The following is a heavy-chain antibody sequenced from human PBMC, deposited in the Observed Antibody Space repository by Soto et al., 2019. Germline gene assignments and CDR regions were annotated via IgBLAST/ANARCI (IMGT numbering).Heavy chain of an antibody. J-gene: IGHJ5*02. CDR2: IYYSGST. V-gene: IGHV4-31*03. Sequence: QVQLQESGPGLVKPSQTLSLTCSVSGYSMRIGGYYWSWIRQLPGKGLEWIGYIYYSGSTNYNPSVQTRVTLAVDTSKNQFSLRLSSVTAADTAVYYCARGQGSGRARDWFDTWGQGTRVTVSS. D-gene: IGHD3-10*01. CDR1: GYSMRIGGYY. CDR3: ARGQGSGRARDWFDT.